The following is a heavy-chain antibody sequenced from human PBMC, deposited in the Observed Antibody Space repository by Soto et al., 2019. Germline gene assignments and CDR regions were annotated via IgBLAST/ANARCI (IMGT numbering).Heavy chain of an antibody. J-gene: IGHJ4*02. CDR3: ASKLYGDPNY. CDR1: GLSFSSFW. CDR2: INQDGSEK. Sequence: GGSLRLSCAASGLSFSSFWMTWVRQAPGKGLEWVANINQDGSEKHYVDSVKGRFTIFRDNAKNSLYLQLSSLRAEDTAVYFCASKLYGDPNYWGQGTLVTVSS. V-gene: IGHV3-7*01. D-gene: IGHD4-17*01.